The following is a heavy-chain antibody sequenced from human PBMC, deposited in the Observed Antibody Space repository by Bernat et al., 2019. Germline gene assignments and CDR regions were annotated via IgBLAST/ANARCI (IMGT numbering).Heavy chain of an antibody. V-gene: IGHV6-1*01. D-gene: IGHD2-15*01. Sequence: QVQLQQSGPGLVKPSQTLSLTCAISGDSVSSNSAAWNWIRQSPSRGLEWLGRTYYRSKWYNDYAVSVKSRITINPDTSKNQFSLQLNSVTPEDTAVYYCARVLWYCSGGSCRLWSVDYWGQGTLVTVSS. CDR2: TYYRSKWYN. J-gene: IGHJ4*02. CDR1: GDSVSSNSAA. CDR3: ARVLWYCSGGSCRLWSVDY.